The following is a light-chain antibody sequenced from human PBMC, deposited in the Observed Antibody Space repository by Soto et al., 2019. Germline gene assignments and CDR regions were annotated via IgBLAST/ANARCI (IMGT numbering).Light chain of an antibody. CDR3: QSYDTNTVV. CDR2: EDD. J-gene: IGLJ7*01. CDR1: SGSIGSNS. V-gene: IGLV6-57*04. Sequence: NFMLTQPHSVSESPGKTVTISCTRSSGSIGSNSVQWYRQRPGSAPTIVIYEDDQRPSGVPNRFAGSIDRSSNSASLTISGLQTEVEADYYCQSYDTNTVVFGGGTQLTVL.